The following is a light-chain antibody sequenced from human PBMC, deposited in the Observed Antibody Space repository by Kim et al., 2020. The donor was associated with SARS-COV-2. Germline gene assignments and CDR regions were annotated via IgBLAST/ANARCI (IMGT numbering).Light chain of an antibody. CDR3: SSYARSSSYV. CDR1: SSDVGAYKY. CDR2: DVS. Sequence: GQSITISCTGTSSDVGAYKYVSWYQQHPGKAPELMIFDVSERPSRISNRFSGSKSGNTASLTISGLQAEDEADYYCSSYARSSSYVFGTGTKVTVL. J-gene: IGLJ1*01. V-gene: IGLV2-14*04.